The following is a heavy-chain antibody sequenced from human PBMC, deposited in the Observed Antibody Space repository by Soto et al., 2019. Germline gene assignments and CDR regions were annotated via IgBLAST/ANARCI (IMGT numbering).Heavy chain of an antibody. CDR3: AREGVLWFGEQSPYYYGMDV. D-gene: IGHD3-10*01. CDR1: GGSISSSSYY. V-gene: IGHV4-39*02. Sequence: SETLSLTCTVSGGSISSSSYYWGWIRQPPGKGLEWIGSIYYSGSTYYNPSLKSRVTISVDTSKNQFSLKLSSVTAADTAVYYCAREGVLWFGEQSPYYYGMDVWGQGTTVT. J-gene: IGHJ6*02. CDR2: IYYSGST.